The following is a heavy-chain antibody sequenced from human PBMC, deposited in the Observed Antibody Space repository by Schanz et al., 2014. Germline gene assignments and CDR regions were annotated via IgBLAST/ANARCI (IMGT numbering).Heavy chain of an antibody. CDR1: GYTFTGYS. CDR3: ARGWWYDALTGYVF. CDR2: INPNSGGT. V-gene: IGHV1-2*02. D-gene: IGHD3-9*01. J-gene: IGHJ4*02. Sequence: QVQLVQSGAEVTNPGASVKVSCKASGYTFTGYSMHWVRQAPGQGLEWMGWINPNSGGTSDAQKFQGRVTMTRDTSISTAYMELSRLISDDTAVYYCARGWWYDALTGYVFWGQGTLVTVSS.